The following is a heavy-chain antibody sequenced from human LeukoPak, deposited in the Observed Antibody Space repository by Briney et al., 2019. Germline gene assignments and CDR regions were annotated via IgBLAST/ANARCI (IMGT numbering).Heavy chain of an antibody. V-gene: IGHV3-74*01. D-gene: IGHD3-16*01. CDR1: GFTFSSYA. CDR2: INSDGTST. J-gene: IGHJ6*02. CDR3: SLGQAHGMDV. Sequence: GGSLRLSCAASGFTFSSYAMHWVRRAPGKGLMWVSRINSDGTSTSYADSVKGRFTISRDNAKNTLYLQMNSLRAEDTAVYYCSLGQAHGMDVWGQGTTVTVSS.